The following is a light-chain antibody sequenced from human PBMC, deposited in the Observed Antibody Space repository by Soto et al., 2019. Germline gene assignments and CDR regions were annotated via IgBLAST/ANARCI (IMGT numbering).Light chain of an antibody. Sequence: QSALTQPPSASGSPGQSVTISCTGTSSDVGGYNFVSWYQQHPGKAPKLMIYEVTKRPSGVPDRFSGSKSGNTASLTVSGLQGDDEADYYCTSYAGSNIPVVFGGGTQLTVL. CDR1: SSDVGGYNF. CDR2: EVT. V-gene: IGLV2-8*01. J-gene: IGLJ2*01. CDR3: TSYAGSNIPVV.